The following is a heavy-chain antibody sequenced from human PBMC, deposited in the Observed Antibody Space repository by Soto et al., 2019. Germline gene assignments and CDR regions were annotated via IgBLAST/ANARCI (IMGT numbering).Heavy chain of an antibody. CDR1: GYTFTSYA. CDR2: INAGNGNT. Sequence: QVQLVQSGAEVKKPGASVKVSCKASGYTFTSYAMHWVRQAPGQRLEWMGWINAGNGNTKYSQKFQGRVTITRDTSASTAYMEPGSLRSEDTAVYSCARGLGLYYFDYWGQGALVTVAS. CDR3: ARGLGLYYFDY. V-gene: IGHV1-3*01. D-gene: IGHD1-26*01. J-gene: IGHJ4*02.